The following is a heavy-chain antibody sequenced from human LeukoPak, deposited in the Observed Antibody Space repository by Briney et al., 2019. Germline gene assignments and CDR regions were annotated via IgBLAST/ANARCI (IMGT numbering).Heavy chain of an antibody. Sequence: SGTLSLTCAVSGGSISSSNWWSWVRQPPGKGLEWIGEIYHSGSTNYSPSFQGQVTISADKSISTAYLQWSSLKASDTAMYYCARLGIADNWFDPRGQGTLVTVSS. V-gene: IGHV4-4*02. CDR1: GGSISSSNW. D-gene: IGHD6-13*01. J-gene: IGHJ5*02. CDR3: ARLGIADNWFDP. CDR2: IYHSGST.